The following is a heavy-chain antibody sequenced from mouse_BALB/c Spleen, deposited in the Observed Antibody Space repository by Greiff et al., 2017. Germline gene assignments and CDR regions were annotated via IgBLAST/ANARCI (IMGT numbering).Heavy chain of an antibody. J-gene: IGHJ4*01. CDR3: ARKGNYDDYAMDY. CDR2: ISTYYGDA. Sequence: VQLQQSGAELVRPGVSVKISCKGSGYTFTDYAMHWVKQSHAKSLEWIGVISTYYGDASYNQKFKGKATMTVDKSSSKAYMELARLTSEDSAIYYCARKGNYDDYAMDYWGQGTSVTVSS. CDR1: GYTFTDYA. V-gene: IGHV1S137*01. D-gene: IGHD2-1*01.